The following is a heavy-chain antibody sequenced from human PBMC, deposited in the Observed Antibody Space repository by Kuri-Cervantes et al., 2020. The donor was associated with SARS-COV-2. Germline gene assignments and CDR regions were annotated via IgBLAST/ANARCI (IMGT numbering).Heavy chain of an antibody. D-gene: IGHD3-3*01. J-gene: IGHJ6*02. V-gene: IGHV4-59*01. CDR1: GGSISSYY. CDR3: ARGTSYYDFWSGYYTGNYGMDV. CDR2: IHNSGST. Sequence: GSLRLSCTVSGGSISSYYWSWIRQPPGKGLEWIGYIHNSGSTNYNPSLKNRVTISVDPTKKQISLKLSSVTAADTAVYYCARGTSYYDFWSGYYTGNYGMDVWGQGTTVTVSS.